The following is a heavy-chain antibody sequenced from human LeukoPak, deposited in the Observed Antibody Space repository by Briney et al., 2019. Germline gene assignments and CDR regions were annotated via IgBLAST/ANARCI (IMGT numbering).Heavy chain of an antibody. D-gene: IGHD2-8*01. Sequence: GGSLRLSCAASGFTVSSNYMSWVRQAPGKGLEWVSVIYSGGSTYYADSVKGRFNISRDNSKNTLFMQMNRLRAEDTAVYYCARDKGVAPAHFDYWGQGTLVTVSS. V-gene: IGHV3-53*05. J-gene: IGHJ4*02. CDR2: IYSGGST. CDR1: GFTVSSNY. CDR3: ARDKGVAPAHFDY.